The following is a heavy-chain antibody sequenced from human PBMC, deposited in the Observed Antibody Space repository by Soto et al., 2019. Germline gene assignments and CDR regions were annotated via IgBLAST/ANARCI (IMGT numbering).Heavy chain of an antibody. CDR3: ASSDSGYSGYHQGVAAVPFCRY. J-gene: IGHJ4*02. CDR2: IYYSGST. Sequence: SQTLSLTCTVSGGSVSSGSYYWSWIRQPPGKGLEWIGYIYYSGSTNYNPSLKSRVTISVDTSKNQFSLKLSSVTAADTAVYYCASSDSGYSGYHQGVAAVPFCRYWGQGTLVTVSS. CDR1: GGSVSSGSYY. V-gene: IGHV4-61*01. D-gene: IGHD5-12*01.